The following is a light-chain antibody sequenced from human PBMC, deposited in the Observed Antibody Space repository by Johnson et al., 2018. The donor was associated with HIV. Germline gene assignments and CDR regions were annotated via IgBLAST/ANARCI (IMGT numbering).Light chain of an antibody. J-gene: IGLJ1*01. Sequence: QSVLTQPPSVSAAPGQKVTISCSGSSSNIGNNYVSWYQQLPGTAPKLLIYENNKRPSGIPDRFSGSKSGTSATLGITGLQTGDEADYYCGTWHNSLGTGGVFGTGTNVTVL. CDR1: SSNIGNNY. V-gene: IGLV1-51*02. CDR2: ENN. CDR3: GTWHNSLGTGGV.